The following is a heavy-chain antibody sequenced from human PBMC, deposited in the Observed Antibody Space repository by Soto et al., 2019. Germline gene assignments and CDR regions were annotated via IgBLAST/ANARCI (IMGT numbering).Heavy chain of an antibody. CDR2: IIPIFGTA. CDR3: ARAKQLEYYYYGMDV. CDR1: GGTFSSYA. Sequence: ASVKVSCKASGGTFSSYAISWVRQAPGQGLEWMGGIIPIFGTANYAQKFQGRVTITADKSTSTAYMELSSLRSEDTAVYYCARAKQLEYYYYGMDVWGQGTTVTVSS. D-gene: IGHD6-13*01. J-gene: IGHJ6*02. V-gene: IGHV1-69*06.